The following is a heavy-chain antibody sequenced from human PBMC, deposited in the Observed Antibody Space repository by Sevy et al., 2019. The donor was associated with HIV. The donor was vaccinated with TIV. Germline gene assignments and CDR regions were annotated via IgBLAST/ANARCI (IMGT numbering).Heavy chain of an antibody. D-gene: IGHD3-3*01. CDR2: IYYSGST. CDR3: ARSFGVVNNWFDP. V-gene: IGHV4-59*01. CDR1: GGSISSYY. Sequence: SETLSLTCTVSGGSISSYYWSWIRQPPGKGLEWIGYIYYSGSTNYNPSLKSLVTISVDTSKNQFSLKLSSVTAADTAVYYCARSFGVVNNWFDPWGQGTLVTVSS. J-gene: IGHJ5*02.